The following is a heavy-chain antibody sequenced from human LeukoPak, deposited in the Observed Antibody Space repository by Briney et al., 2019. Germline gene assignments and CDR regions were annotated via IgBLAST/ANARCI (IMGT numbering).Heavy chain of an antibody. D-gene: IGHD2-2*01. V-gene: IGHV1-18*04. Sequence: ASVKVSCKASGYTFTSYGISWVRQAPGQGLEWMGWISAYNGNTNYAQKLQGRVTMTTDTSTSTAYMELRSLRSDDTAVHYCARVPPAPYCSSTSCPLPFDYWGQGALVTVSS. CDR1: GYTFTSYG. CDR3: ARVPPAPYCSSTSCPLPFDY. J-gene: IGHJ4*02. CDR2: ISAYNGNT.